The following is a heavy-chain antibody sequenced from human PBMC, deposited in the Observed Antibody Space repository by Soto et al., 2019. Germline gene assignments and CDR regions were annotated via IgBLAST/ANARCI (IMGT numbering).Heavy chain of an antibody. D-gene: IGHD2-15*01. V-gene: IGHV1-69*13. Sequence: SVTVSCKASGGTFSGYAVSLVRQAPRQGLERMGGIIPIFGTANYAQKFQGRVTITADESTSTAYMELSSLRFEDTAVYYCAREPLGYCSGGSCYKRAFDIWGQGTMVTFSS. CDR3: AREPLGYCSGGSCYKRAFDI. J-gene: IGHJ3*02. CDR1: GGTFSGYA. CDR2: IIPIFGTA.